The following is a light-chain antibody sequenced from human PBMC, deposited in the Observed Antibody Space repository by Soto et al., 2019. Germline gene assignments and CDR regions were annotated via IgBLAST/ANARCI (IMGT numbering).Light chain of an antibody. Sequence: QSVLTQPASVSGSPGQSITISCTGTSSDVGGYNYVSWYQRHPGKAPKLIIFDVSTRPSGVSDRFSGSKSGNPASLTISGLQAEDEADYYCSSYTSRTSYVFGTGTKVTVL. V-gene: IGLV2-14*01. CDR3: SSYTSRTSYV. J-gene: IGLJ1*01. CDR1: SSDVGGYNY. CDR2: DVS.